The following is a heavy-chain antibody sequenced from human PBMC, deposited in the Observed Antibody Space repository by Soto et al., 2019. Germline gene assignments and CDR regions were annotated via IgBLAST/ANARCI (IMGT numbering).Heavy chain of an antibody. J-gene: IGHJ6*02. V-gene: IGHV3-11*01. CDR1: RFSFSERY. Sequence: QAQLVESGGGLVKPGGSLRLSCAADRFSFSERYNSWIRQSPGKGFEWVSYTTPSGGDTFYTDSVKGRFTISRNNAMRSVDLQMNSLTVEDTAVYYCARGHYGLEVWGQGTTVTVSS. CDR3: ARGHYGLEV. CDR2: TTPSGGDT.